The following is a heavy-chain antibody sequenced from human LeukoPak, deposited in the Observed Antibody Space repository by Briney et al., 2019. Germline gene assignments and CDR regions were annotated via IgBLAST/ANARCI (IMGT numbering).Heavy chain of an antibody. Sequence: PGGSLRLSCAASGFTFSSYAMSWVRQAPGKGLEWVSAISGSGGSTYYADSVKGRFTISRDNSKNTLYLQMNSLRAEDTAVYYCAKRGTPGGYSSSWYNWFDPWGQGTLVTVSS. CDR3: AKRGTPGGYSSSWYNWFDP. V-gene: IGHV3-23*01. CDR1: GFTFSSYA. J-gene: IGHJ5*02. D-gene: IGHD6-13*01. CDR2: ISGSGGST.